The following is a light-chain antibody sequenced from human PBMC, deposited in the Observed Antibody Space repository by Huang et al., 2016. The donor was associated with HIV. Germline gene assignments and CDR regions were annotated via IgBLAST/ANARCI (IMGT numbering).Light chain of an antibody. CDR1: QSILHSNGYNY. CDR2: MGS. CDR3: MQAQQTPYT. Sequence: DIVMTQSPLSLAVTPGEPASISCRSSQSILHSNGYNYLDWYVQKPGQSPQLLIYMGSNRASGVPDRNSGGGSGVEFTLKISRVEAEDVGVYYCMQAQQTPYTFGPGTKLEIK. J-gene: IGKJ2*01. V-gene: IGKV2-28*01.